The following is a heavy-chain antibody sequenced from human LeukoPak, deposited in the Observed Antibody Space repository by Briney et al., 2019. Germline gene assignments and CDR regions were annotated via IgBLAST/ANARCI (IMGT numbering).Heavy chain of an antibody. D-gene: IGHD3-16*01. V-gene: IGHV3-23*01. CDR2: ISDSGVTT. Sequence: GGSLRLSCEASGFTFSSYAMNWVRQAPGKGLEWLASISDSGVTTNYADSAMGRFTISRENSKNTLYLQMSSLTADYTAVYYCVKGGWGTVSDIWGQGTMVTVSS. J-gene: IGHJ3*02. CDR3: VKGGWGTVSDI. CDR1: GFTFSSYA.